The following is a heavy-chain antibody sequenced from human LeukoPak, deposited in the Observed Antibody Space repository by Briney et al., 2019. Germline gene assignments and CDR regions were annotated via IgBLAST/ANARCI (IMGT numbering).Heavy chain of an antibody. V-gene: IGHV1-2*02. CDR3: ASSNSDMITFGGVIVPYY. CDR1: GYTFTGYY. CDR2: INPNSGGT. J-gene: IGHJ4*02. Sequence: ASVKVSCKASGYTFTGYYMHWVRQAPGQGLEWMGWINPNSGGTNYAQKLQGRVTMTRDTSISTAYMELSRLRSDDTAVYYCASSNSDMITFGGVIVPYYWGQGTLVTVSS. D-gene: IGHD3-16*02.